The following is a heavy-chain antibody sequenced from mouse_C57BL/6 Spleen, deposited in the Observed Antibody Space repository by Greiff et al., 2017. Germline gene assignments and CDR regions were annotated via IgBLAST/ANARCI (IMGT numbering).Heavy chain of an antibody. CDR2: IDPANGNT. Sequence: EVQLQQSVAELVRPGASVKLSCTASGFNIKNTYMHWVKQRPEQGLEWIGRIDPANGNTKYDPKFKGKATITSDTSSTTAYLQLSSLTSEDTAIYYCAVMVSVLYAMDSWGQGSSVTVSS. V-gene: IGHV14-3*01. D-gene: IGHD2-3*01. CDR3: AVMVSVLYAMDS. CDR1: GFNIKNTY. J-gene: IGHJ4*01.